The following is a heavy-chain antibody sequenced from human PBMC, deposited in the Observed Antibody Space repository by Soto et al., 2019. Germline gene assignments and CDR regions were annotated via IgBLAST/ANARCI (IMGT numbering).Heavy chain of an antibody. J-gene: IGHJ3*02. V-gene: IGHV1-2*04. CDR1: GYTFTGYY. Sequence: QVQLMQSGAEVKKPGASVKVSCKASGYTFTGYYMHWVRQAPGQGLEWMGWINPNSGGTNYAQKFQGWVTMTRDTSISTAYMELSRLRSDDTAVYYCARGITMVRGVLLDAFDIWGQGTMVTVSS. CDR3: ARGITMVRGVLLDAFDI. CDR2: INPNSGGT. D-gene: IGHD3-10*01.